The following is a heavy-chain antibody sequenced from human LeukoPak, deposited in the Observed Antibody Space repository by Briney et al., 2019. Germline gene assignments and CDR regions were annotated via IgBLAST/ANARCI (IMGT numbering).Heavy chain of an antibody. V-gene: IGHV3-64D*09. Sequence: GGSLRLSCSASGFTFSSYAMHWVRQAPGKGLEYASAITSNGGTTYYADSVKGRFTISRDNSKNTLYLQMSSLRAEDTAVYYCVKTYGYCSSTSCYVFDYWGQGTLVTVSS. CDR3: VKTYGYCSSTSCYVFDY. J-gene: IGHJ4*02. CDR2: ITSNGGTT. CDR1: GFTFSSYA. D-gene: IGHD2-2*01.